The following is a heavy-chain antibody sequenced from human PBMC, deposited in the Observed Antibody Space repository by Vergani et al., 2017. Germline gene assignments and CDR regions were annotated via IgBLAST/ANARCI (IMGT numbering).Heavy chain of an antibody. D-gene: IGHD4-17*01. V-gene: IGHV4-31*03. Sequence: QVQLQESGPGLVKPSQTLSLTCTVSGGSISSGGYYWSWIRQHPGKGLEWIVYIYYSGITYSNPSLKSRFTISVDTSKNQFSLKLSSVTAADTAVYYCARDTVMERAPGAFDIWGQGTMVTVSS. CDR2: IYYSGIT. CDR3: ARDTVMERAPGAFDI. CDR1: GGSISSGGYY. J-gene: IGHJ3*02.